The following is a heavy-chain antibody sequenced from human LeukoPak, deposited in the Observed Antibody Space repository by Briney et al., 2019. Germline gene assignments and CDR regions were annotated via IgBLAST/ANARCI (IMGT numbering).Heavy chain of an antibody. Sequence: KPSETLSLTCAVYGGSFSGYCWSWIRQPPGKGLEWIGEINHSGSTNYNPSLKSRVTISVDTSKNQFSLKLSSVTAADTAVYYCTRARTTYYYYYMDVWGKGTTVTVSS. J-gene: IGHJ6*03. CDR2: INHSGST. D-gene: IGHD1-1*01. CDR3: TRARTTYYYYYMDV. CDR1: GGSFSGYC. V-gene: IGHV4-34*01.